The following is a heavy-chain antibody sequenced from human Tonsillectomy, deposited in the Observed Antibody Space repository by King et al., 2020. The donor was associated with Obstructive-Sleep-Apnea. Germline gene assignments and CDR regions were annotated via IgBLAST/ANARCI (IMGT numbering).Heavy chain of an antibody. J-gene: IGHJ4*02. D-gene: IGHD1-20*01. CDR1: GGSISGYY. Sequence: QLQESGPGLVKPSETLSLTCTVSGGSISGYYWSWIRQTPEKGLEWIGYIYYIGSTNYNPSLKSRVTISVDTSQNQFSLKLSSVTAADTAVYYCARHQGITGTMYEYWGQGTLVTVSS. CDR2: IYYIGST. V-gene: IGHV4-59*08. CDR3: ARHQGITGTMYEY.